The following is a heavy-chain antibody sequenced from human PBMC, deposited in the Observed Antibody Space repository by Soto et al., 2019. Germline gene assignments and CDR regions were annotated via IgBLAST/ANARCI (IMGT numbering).Heavy chain of an antibody. V-gene: IGHV3-11*05. Sequence: HVQLVESGGGLVKPGGSLRLSCAASGFTFSDYYMSWIRQAPGKGLEWVSYISSSSSYTNYADSAKGRFTISRDNAKTSLSLQMNSLRAEDTAVYYCARQPRGIPEFLHFDYWGQGTLVTVSS. J-gene: IGHJ4*02. CDR2: ISSSSSYT. CDR1: GFTFSDYY. CDR3: ARQPRGIPEFLHFDY. D-gene: IGHD1-1*01.